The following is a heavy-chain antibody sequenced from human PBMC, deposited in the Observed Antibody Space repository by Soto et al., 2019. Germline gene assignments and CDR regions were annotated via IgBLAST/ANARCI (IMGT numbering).Heavy chain of an antibody. Sequence: EVQLLESGGGLIQPGGSLRLSCVASGVTFSSYAMSWVRQAPGKGLEWVSAISGSGGTTFYADSVQGRFAISRDNSNNTRLLQMSSLRAEDTALYFCAKQREGLGSGSATYYLDSWCQGTLGTVS. D-gene: IGHD3-10*01. CDR1: GVTFSSYA. V-gene: IGHV3-23*01. J-gene: IGHJ4*02. CDR3: AKQREGLGSGSATYYLDS. CDR2: ISGSGGTT.